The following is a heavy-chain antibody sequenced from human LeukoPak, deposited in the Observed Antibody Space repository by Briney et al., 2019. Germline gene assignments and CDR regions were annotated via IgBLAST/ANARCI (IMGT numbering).Heavy chain of an antibody. CDR2: IKQDGSEK. D-gene: IGHD2-2*01. J-gene: IGHJ6*03. V-gene: IGHV3-7*03. CDR1: EFTFSNFW. CDR3: ARGGYCSSTSCYLGKNYYYYYMDV. Sequence: GGSLRLSCSASEFTFSNFWMSWVRQAPGKGPEWVANIKQDGSEKYYVDSVKGRFTISRDNAKNSLYLQMNSLRAEDTALYHCARGGYCSSTSCYLGKNYYYYYMDVWGKGTTVTVSS.